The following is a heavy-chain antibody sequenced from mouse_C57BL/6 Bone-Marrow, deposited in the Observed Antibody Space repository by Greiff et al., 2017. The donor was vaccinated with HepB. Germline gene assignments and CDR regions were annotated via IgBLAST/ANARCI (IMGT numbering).Heavy chain of an antibody. V-gene: IGHV5-17*01. D-gene: IGHD2-1*01. CDR1: GFTFSDYG. CDR2: ISSGSSTI. CDR3: ARPGNYYFDY. Sequence: EVQLVESGGGLVKPGGSLKLSCAASGFTFSDYGMHWVRQAPEKGLEWVAYISSGSSTIYYADTVKGRFTISRDNAKNTLFLHMTSLRSEDTAMYYCARPGNYYFDYWGQGTTLTVSS. J-gene: IGHJ2*01.